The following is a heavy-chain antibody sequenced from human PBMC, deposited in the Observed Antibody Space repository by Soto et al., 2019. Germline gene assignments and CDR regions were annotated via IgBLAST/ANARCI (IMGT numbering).Heavy chain of an antibody. V-gene: IGHV3-21*01. D-gene: IGHD2-15*01. J-gene: IGHJ4*02. Sequence: GGSLRLSCAASGFTFSSYSMNWVRQAPGKGLEWVSSISSSSSYIYYADSVKGRFTISRDNAKNSLYLQMNSLRAEDTAVYYCARGCADIVVVVAALSYFDYWGQGTLVTVSS. CDR2: ISSSSSYI. CDR3: ARGCADIVVVVAALSYFDY. CDR1: GFTFSSYS.